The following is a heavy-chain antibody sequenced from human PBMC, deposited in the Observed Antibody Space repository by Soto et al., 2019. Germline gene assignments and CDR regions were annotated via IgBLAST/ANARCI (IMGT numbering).Heavy chain of an antibody. J-gene: IGHJ4*02. V-gene: IGHV3-74*01. D-gene: IGHD6-19*01. Sequence: EVQLVESGGGLVQPGGSLRLSCAASGFSFSTYWMHWVRQVPGKGLVWVSRIKSDGSSTSYADSVKGRFTISRDNAKNTLALQMHTLSAEDAAVYYCAAGSSSERDHWGQGTLATVSS. CDR1: GFSFSTYW. CDR2: IKSDGSST. CDR3: AAGSSSERDH.